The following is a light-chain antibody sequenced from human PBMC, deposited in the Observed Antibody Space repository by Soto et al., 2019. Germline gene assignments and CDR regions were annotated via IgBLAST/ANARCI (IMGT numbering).Light chain of an antibody. J-gene: IGKJ1*01. CDR2: GAS. Sequence: EIVLTQSPDTLSLSPGERATLSCRAIQSVSSTYLAWYQQKPGQAPRLLIFGASSRATGIPDRFSGKGSGTDFTLTISRLEPEDFAVYYCHQYGSSPRTFGEGTKVDIK. CDR1: QSVSSTY. CDR3: HQYGSSPRT. V-gene: IGKV3-20*01.